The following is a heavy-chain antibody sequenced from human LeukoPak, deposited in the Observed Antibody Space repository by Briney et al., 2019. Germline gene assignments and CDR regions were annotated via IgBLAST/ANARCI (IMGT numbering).Heavy chain of an antibody. J-gene: IGHJ5*02. D-gene: IGHD3-10*01. V-gene: IGHV1-8*01. CDR1: GYTFTTYD. Sequence: ASVKVSCKASGYTFTTYDINWVRQATGQGLEWMGFMNPNSGNTDYAQKFQGRVAITTNTSISTAYMELSSLRSEDTAVYYCARDLGPITMVRGVINNWFDPWGQGTLVTVSS. CDR3: ARDLGPITMVRGVINNWFDP. CDR2: MNPNSGNT.